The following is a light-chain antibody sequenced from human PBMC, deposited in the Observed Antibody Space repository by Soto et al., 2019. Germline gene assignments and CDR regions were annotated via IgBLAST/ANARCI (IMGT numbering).Light chain of an antibody. CDR3: AAWDDGLRGPV. V-gene: IGLV1-47*02. CDR2: SDS. CDR1: NSNIGINA. Sequence: QSVLTQPPSASGTPGQRVTISCSGSNSNIGINAVYWYQQLPGAAPTFLIYSDSQRPSGVPDRFSASKSGTSATLAISGLRSEDEADYYCAAWDDGLRGPVFGGGTKLT. J-gene: IGLJ3*02.